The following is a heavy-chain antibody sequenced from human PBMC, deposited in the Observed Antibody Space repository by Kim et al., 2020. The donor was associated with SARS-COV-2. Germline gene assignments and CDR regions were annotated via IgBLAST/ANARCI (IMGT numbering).Heavy chain of an antibody. CDR3: ARDQDTAMVMADYYYGMDV. D-gene: IGHD5-18*01. CDR2: ISSSSSYI. Sequence: GGSLRLSCAASGFTFSSYSMNWVRQAPGKGLEWVSSISSSSSYIYYADSVKGRSTISRDNAKNSLYLQMKSLRAEDTAVYYCARDQDTAMVMADYYYGMDVWGQGTTVTVFS. J-gene: IGHJ6*02. V-gene: IGHV3-21*01. CDR1: GFTFSSYS.